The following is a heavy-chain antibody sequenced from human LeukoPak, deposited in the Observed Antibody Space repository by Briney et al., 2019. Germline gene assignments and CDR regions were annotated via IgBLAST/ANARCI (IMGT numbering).Heavy chain of an antibody. Sequence: SETLSLTCSVSGGSISSSVHYWGWVRQPPGKGLEWIVSGSSSGNAYYNPSLKSRVTVSVDTSKNQFSLKVTSVTAADTAVCYCARDEKGHASGWTQLDVWGKGTTVTVSS. V-gene: IGHV4-39*07. J-gene: IGHJ6*04. CDR3: ARDEKGHASGWTQLDV. CDR1: GGSISSSVHY. CDR2: GSSSGNA. D-gene: IGHD6-19*01.